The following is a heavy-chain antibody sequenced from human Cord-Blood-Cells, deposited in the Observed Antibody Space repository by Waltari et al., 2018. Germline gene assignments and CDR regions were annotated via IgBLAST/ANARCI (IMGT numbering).Heavy chain of an antibody. V-gene: IGHV3-15*01. CDR1: GFTFSKAW. CDR3: TTGIYAPKDFDY. Sequence: EVQLVESGGGLVKPGGSLRLSCAASGFTFSKAWMSWVRQAPGKGVEWVGRSKSKTGGGTTDYAAPVKGRFTISRDDSKNTLYLQMNSLKTEDTAVYYCTTGIYAPKDFDYWGQGTLVTVSS. D-gene: IGHD4-17*01. CDR2: SKSKTGGGTT. J-gene: IGHJ4*02.